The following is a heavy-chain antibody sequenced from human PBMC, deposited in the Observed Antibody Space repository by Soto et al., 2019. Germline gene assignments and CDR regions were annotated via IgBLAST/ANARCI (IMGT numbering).Heavy chain of an antibody. D-gene: IGHD3-3*01. CDR1: GGTSTRYA. V-gene: IGHV1-69*06. CDR2: IVPMFGTS. J-gene: IGHJ4*02. Sequence: QERLVQSGAEVRKPGSSVKVSCKVTGGTSTRYAINWVRQAPGHGLEWMGGIVPMFGTSKYAQKFQGRVTIPADTSTNIAYMDLRSLRSEDTAVYYCNRGAGYDFWSGYLWGQGTLVSVSS. CDR3: NRGAGYDFWSGYL.